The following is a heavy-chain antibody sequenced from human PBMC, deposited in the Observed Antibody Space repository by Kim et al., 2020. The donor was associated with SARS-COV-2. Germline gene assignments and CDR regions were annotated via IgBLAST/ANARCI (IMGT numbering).Heavy chain of an antibody. V-gene: IGHV3-43D*03. CDR1: GFTFDDYA. CDR2: ISWDGGST. CDR3: AKDTSYGSGSYFDY. D-gene: IGHD3-10*01. Sequence: GGSLRLSCAASGFTFDDYAMHWVRQAPGKGLEWVSLISWDGGSTYYADSVKGRFTISRDNSKNSLYLQMNSLRAEDTALYYCAKDTSYGSGSYFDYWGQGTLVTVSS. J-gene: IGHJ4*02.